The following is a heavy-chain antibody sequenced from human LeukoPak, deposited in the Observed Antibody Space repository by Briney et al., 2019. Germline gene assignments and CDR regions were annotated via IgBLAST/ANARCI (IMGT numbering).Heavy chain of an antibody. V-gene: IGHV5-51*01. Sequence: GESLKISCKGFGYSFSSYWIGWLRQLPGKGLEWMGIIYPGDSDTRYSPSFQGQVSISADKSISTAYLQWNSLKASDTAMYYCARSSSGYSSLDYWGQGTLVTVSS. CDR1: GYSFSSYW. D-gene: IGHD3-22*01. CDR3: ARSSSGYSSLDY. J-gene: IGHJ4*02. CDR2: IYPGDSDT.